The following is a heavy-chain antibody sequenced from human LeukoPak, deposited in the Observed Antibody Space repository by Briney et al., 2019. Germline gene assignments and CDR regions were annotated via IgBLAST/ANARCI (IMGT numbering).Heavy chain of an antibody. Sequence: SETLSLTCAVSGGSISSGGYSWSWIRQPPGKGLEWIGYIYHSGSTYYNPSLKSRVTISVDRSKNQFSLKLSSVTAADTAVYYCASLNFRYSSSWYAGWFDPWGQGTLVTVSS. CDR2: IYHSGST. D-gene: IGHD6-13*01. CDR3: ASLNFRYSSSWYAGWFDP. J-gene: IGHJ5*02. CDR1: GGSISSGGYS. V-gene: IGHV4-30-2*01.